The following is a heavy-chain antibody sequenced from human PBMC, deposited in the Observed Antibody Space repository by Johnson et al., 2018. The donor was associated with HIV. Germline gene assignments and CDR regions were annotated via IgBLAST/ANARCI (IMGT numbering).Heavy chain of an antibody. CDR1: GFTLTNYG. Sequence: QVQLVESGGGVVQPGRSLRLSCAVSGFTLTNYGIHWVRQAPDKGLEWVALISYDGSNTYSVDSVRGRFTLSRDISKNTVYLQMNSLRAEDTAVYYCAKDQYRKLTTVAGIWGQGTMVTVSS. D-gene: IGHD4-17*01. V-gene: IGHV3-30*18. CDR3: AKDQYRKLTTVAGI. CDR2: ISYDGSNT. J-gene: IGHJ3*02.